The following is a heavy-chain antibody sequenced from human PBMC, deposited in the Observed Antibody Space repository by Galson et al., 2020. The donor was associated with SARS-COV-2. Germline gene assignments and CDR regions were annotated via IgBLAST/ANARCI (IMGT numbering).Heavy chain of an antibody. Sequence: GGSLRLSCAASGFTVSSNDMTWVRQAPGKGLEWVSIIYSGGYGGSTYYADSVKGRFTISRDNSKNTLNRQMNSLRAEDTAVYYCVRAIRGGDRFGGMDVLGQGTTVTVSS. CDR1: GFTVSSND. CDR2: IYSGGYGGST. D-gene: IGHD2-15*01. V-gene: IGHV3-53*01. J-gene: IGHJ6*02. CDR3: VRAIRGGDRFGGMDV.